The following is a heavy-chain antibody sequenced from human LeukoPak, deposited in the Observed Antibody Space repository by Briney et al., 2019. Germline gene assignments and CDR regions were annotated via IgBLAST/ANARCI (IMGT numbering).Heavy chain of an antibody. J-gene: IGHJ4*02. CDR1: GFTFSRFS. Sequence: PGGSLRLSCAASGFTFSRFSMNWVRQAPGKGLEWVSSISSSGTYIYYADSVKGRFTISRDSAKTSLYLQMNSLRAEDTAVYYSARDFVNSAYYTDYWGQGTLVTVSS. V-gene: IGHV3-21*01. D-gene: IGHD3-22*01. CDR2: ISSSGTYI. CDR3: ARDFVNSAYYTDY.